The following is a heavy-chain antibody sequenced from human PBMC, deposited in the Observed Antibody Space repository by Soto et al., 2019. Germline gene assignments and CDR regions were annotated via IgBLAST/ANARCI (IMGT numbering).Heavy chain of an antibody. CDR1: GGSISSYY. D-gene: IGHD2-2*01. J-gene: IGHJ4*02. CDR2: IYYSGST. CDR3: ARDRPADY. Sequence: QVQLQESGPGLVKPSGTLSLTCTVSGGSISSYYWSWIRQPPGKGLEWIGYIYYSGSTNYNPSLKSRVTISVDTCKNQFSLKLSSVTAADTAVYYCARDRPADYWGQGTLVTVSS. V-gene: IGHV4-59*01.